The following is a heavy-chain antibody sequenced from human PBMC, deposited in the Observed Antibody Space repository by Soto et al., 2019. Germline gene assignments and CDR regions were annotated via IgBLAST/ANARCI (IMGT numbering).Heavy chain of an antibody. CDR2: IIPVSGVP. J-gene: IGHJ6*02. V-gene: IGHV1-69*13. Sequence: GASVKVSCKASGGTFSYSAISWVRQAPGQGLEWMGGIIPVSGVPNNAQKFQGRVSITADESTATAYLQLSSLRPDGTAVYYCATPSVAARPKGGYYYADVWGQGTTVTVSS. D-gene: IGHD6-6*01. CDR1: GGTFSYSA. CDR3: ATPSVAARPKGGYYYADV.